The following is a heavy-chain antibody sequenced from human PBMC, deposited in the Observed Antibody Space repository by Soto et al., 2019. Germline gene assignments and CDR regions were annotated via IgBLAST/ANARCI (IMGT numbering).Heavy chain of an antibody. CDR3: ATRRVVVAATGY. D-gene: IGHD2-15*01. J-gene: IGHJ4*02. V-gene: IGHV3-23*01. Sequence: GGSLRLSCAASGFTFSSYAMIWVRQAPGKGLEWVSAISGSGGSTYYADSVKGRFTISRDNSKNTLYLQMNSLRAEDTAIYYCATRRVVVAATGYWGQGTLVTVSS. CDR1: GFTFSSYA. CDR2: ISGSGGST.